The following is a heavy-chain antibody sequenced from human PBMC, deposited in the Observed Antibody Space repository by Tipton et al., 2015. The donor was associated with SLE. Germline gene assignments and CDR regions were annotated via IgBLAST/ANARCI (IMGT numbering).Heavy chain of an antibody. CDR3: ARDDRVVVVPAAMGFLYGMDV. V-gene: IGHV4-34*01. D-gene: IGHD2-2*01. J-gene: IGHJ6*02. Sequence: GLVKPSETLSLTCAVYGGSFSGYYWSWIRQPPGKGLEWIGEINHSGSTNYNPSLKSRVTISVDTSKNQFSLKLSSVTAADTAVYYCARDDRVVVVPAAMGFLYGMDVWGQGTTVTVSS. CDR1: GGSFSGYY. CDR2: INHSGST.